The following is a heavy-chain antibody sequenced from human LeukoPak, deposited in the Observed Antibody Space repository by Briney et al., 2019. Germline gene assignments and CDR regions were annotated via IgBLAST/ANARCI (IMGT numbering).Heavy chain of an antibody. CDR2: INHSGST. D-gene: IGHD3-10*01. V-gene: IGHV4-34*01. J-gene: IGHJ4*02. CDR3: ARGRRNYYGLGIQFDY. Sequence: PSETLSLTCAVYGGSFSGYYWSWIRQPPGKGLEWIGEINHSGSTNYNPSLKSRVTISVDTSKNQFSLRLSSVTAADTAVYYCARGRRNYYGLGIQFDYWGQGTLVTVSS. CDR1: GGSFSGYY.